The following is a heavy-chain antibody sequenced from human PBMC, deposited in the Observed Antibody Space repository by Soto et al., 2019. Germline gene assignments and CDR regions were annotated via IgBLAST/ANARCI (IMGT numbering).Heavy chain of an antibody. D-gene: IGHD5-12*01. J-gene: IGHJ4*02. V-gene: IGHV3-48*01. CDR2: ISSSSSSI. Sequence: HPGGSLRLSCAASGFTFTSYSMNWVRQAPGKGLEWVSYISSSSSSINYADSVEGRFTISRDNAKNSVFLQMNSLRAEDTAVYYCARGSWLRSSFDYWGQGTLVTVSS. CDR1: GFTFTSYS. CDR3: ARGSWLRSSFDY.